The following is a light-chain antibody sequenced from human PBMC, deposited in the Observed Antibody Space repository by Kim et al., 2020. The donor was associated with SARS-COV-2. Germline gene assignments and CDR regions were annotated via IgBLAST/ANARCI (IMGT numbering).Light chain of an antibody. V-gene: IGKV3-15*01. J-gene: IGKJ5*01. CDR2: GAS. CDR3: QRYNNWPIT. CDR1: QSVSIN. Sequence: EILMTQSPAILAVSPGERATLSCRASQSVSINLAWYQQKPGQAPRLLIHGASTRATGVPARFRGSGSGTEFTLTINSLQSEDFAVYYCQRYNNWPITFGQGTRLEIK.